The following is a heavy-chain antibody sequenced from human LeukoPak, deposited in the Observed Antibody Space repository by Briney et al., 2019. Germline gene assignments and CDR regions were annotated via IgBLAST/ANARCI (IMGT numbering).Heavy chain of an antibody. CDR3: AGVPNGGIVATIPSYFDY. CDR1: GGTFSSYA. CDR2: IIPIFGTA. J-gene: IGHJ4*02. V-gene: IGHV1-69*01. Sequence: SVKVSCKASGGTFSSYAISWVRQAPGQGLEWMGGIIPIFGTANYAQKFQGRVTITADESTSTAYMELSSLRSEDTAVYYCAGVPNGGIVATIPSYFDYWGQGTLVTVSS. D-gene: IGHD5-12*01.